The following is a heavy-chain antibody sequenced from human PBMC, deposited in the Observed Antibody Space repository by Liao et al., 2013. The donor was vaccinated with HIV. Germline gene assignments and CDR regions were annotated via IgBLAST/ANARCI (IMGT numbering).Heavy chain of an antibody. V-gene: IGHV4-34*01. Sequence: QVQVQQWGAGLLKPSETLSLTCAVYGGSSSGDYWSWIRQPPGKGLEWVGEVNHSGSTSYNPSLRSRVTIFVDTSKNQFSLKLRSVTATDTAVYYCATHPYFDWLLSYPGYMDVWGKGTTVTVSS. D-gene: IGHD3-9*01. CDR2: VNHSGST. CDR1: GGSSSGDY. CDR3: ATHPYFDWLLSYPGYMDV. J-gene: IGHJ6*03.